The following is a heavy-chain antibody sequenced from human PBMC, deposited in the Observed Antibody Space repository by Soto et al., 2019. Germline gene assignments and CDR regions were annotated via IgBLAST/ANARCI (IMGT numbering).Heavy chain of an antibody. CDR1: GGSIRGSSYS. J-gene: IGHJ4*02. Sequence: PSETLSLTCAVSGGSIRGSSYSGSWIRQPPGKGLEWIGYIYDTGSTYYNPSLKSRVTISVDTSKNQFSLNVNSVTAADTAVYYCARTWELIKFDYWGQGTRVTVSS. CDR2: IYDTGST. D-gene: IGHD1-26*01. V-gene: IGHV4-30-2*01. CDR3: ARTWELIKFDY.